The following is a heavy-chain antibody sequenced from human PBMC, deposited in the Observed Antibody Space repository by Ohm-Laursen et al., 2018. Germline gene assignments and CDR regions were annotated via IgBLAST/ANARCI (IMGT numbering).Heavy chain of an antibody. CDR3: ARGSGSVNDWYFDL. Sequence: GSLRLSCAASGFSFSSYAMNWVRQAPGKGLEWVSAISGSGGSTYYADSVKGRFTISRDNSKNTLYLQMNSLRAEDTAVYYCARGSGSVNDWYFDLWGRGTLVTVSS. CDR2: ISGSGGST. V-gene: IGHV3-23*01. D-gene: IGHD3-10*01. J-gene: IGHJ2*01. CDR1: GFSFSSYA.